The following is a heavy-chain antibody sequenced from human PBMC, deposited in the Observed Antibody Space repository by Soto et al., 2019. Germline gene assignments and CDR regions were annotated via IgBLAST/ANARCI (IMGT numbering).Heavy chain of an antibody. J-gene: IGHJ6*02. Sequence: SVKVSGKASGGTFSSYAISWVRQAPGQGLEWMGGIIPIFGTANYAQKFQGRVTITADESTSTAYMELSSLRSEDTAVYYCARSGGYYYYGMDVWGQGTTVTVSS. CDR2: IIPIFGTA. V-gene: IGHV1-69*13. CDR1: GGTFSSYA. CDR3: ARSGGYYYYGMDV.